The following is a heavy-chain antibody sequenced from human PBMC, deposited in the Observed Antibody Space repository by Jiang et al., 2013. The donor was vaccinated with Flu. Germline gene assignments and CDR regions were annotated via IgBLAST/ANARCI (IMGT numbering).Heavy chain of an antibody. D-gene: IGHD2-21*02. V-gene: IGHV4-61*02. CDR1: GGSISSGSYY. CDR3: AGYCGGDCYPHYGMDV. J-gene: IGHJ6*02. Sequence: PGLVKPSQTLSLTCTVSGGSISSGSYYWSWIRQPAGKGLEWIGRIYTSGSTNYNPSLKSRVTISVDTSKNQFSLKLSSVTAADTAVYYCAGYCGGDCYPHYGMDVWGQGTTVTVSS. CDR2: IYTSGST.